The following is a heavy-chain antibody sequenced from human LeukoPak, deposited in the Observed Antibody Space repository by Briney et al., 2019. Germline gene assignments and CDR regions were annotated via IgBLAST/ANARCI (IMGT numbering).Heavy chain of an antibody. CDR1: EFTFSSYG. Sequence: GASLRLSCAASEFTFSSYGMHWVRQAPGKGLEWAAFIRYDGSNKYYADSVKGRFTISRDNPKNTLYLQMNSLRAEDTAVYYCAKGSSAWYGACVDYWGQGTLVTVSS. CDR3: AKGSSAWYGACVDY. V-gene: IGHV3-30*02. D-gene: IGHD6-19*01. CDR2: IRYDGSNK. J-gene: IGHJ4*02.